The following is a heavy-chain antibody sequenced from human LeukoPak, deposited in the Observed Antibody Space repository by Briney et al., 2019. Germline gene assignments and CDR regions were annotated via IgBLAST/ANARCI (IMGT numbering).Heavy chain of an antibody. CDR3: AREGYSPY. V-gene: IGHV3-48*01. Sequence: PGGSLRLSCAASGFTFSSYAMSWVRQAPGKGLEWVSYISSSSSAIYYADSVKGRFTISRDNAKNSLYLQMNSLRAEDTAVYYCAREGYSPYWGQGTLVTVSS. CDR2: ISSSSSAI. CDR1: GFTFSSYA. J-gene: IGHJ4*02. D-gene: IGHD6-13*01.